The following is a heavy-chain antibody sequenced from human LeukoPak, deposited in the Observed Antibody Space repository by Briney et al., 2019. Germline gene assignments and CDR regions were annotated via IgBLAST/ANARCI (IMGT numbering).Heavy chain of an antibody. CDR1: GFTFSSYW. Sequence: QSGGSLRLSCAASGFTFSSYWMSWVRQAPGKGLEWVANIKQDGSEKYYVDSVKGRFTISRDNAKNSLYLQMNSLRAEDTAVYYCARHLGLMVYATDYWGQGTLVTVSS. CDR3: ARHLGLMVYATDY. D-gene: IGHD2-8*01. V-gene: IGHV3-7*01. CDR2: IKQDGSEK. J-gene: IGHJ4*02.